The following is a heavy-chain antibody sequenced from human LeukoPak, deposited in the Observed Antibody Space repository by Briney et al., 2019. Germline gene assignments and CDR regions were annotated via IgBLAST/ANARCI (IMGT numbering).Heavy chain of an antibody. D-gene: IGHD3-3*01. CDR2: IIPIFGTA. CDR1: GGTFSSYA. CDR3: ASFGGNYYYYMDV. Sequence: SVKVSCKASGGTFSSYAISWVRQATGQGLEWMGGIIPIFGTANYAQKFQGRVTITADKSTSTAYMELSSLRSEDTAVYYCASFGGNYYYYMDVWGKGTMVTVSS. J-gene: IGHJ6*03. V-gene: IGHV1-69*06.